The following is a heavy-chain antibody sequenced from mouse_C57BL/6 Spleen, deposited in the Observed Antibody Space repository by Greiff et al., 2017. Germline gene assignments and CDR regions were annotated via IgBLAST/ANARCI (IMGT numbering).Heavy chain of an antibody. CDR1: GYTFTSSW. D-gene: IGHD2-3*01. Sequence: QVQLQQPGAELVKPGASVKLSCKASGYTFTSSWMHWVKQRPGQGLEWIGMIHPNSGSTNYNEKFKSKATLTVDKSSSTAYMQLSSLTSEDSAVYYCARVGYSYFDYWGQGTTLTVSS. CDR2: IHPNSGST. J-gene: IGHJ2*01. V-gene: IGHV1-64*01. CDR3: ARVGYSYFDY.